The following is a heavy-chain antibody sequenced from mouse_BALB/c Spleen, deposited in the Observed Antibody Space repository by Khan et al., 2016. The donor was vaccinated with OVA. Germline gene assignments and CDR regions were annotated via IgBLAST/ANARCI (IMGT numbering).Heavy chain of an antibody. CDR3: AKGRGYYAVDY. CDR1: GFSLTSYG. J-gene: IGHJ4*01. V-gene: IGHV2-3*01. Sequence: QVQLKESGPGLVAPSQSLSITCTVSGFSLTSYGVSWVRQPPGKGLEWLGVIWGDGNTNFHSALRSRLSISKDNSTSKVFLKLNSLQTDDTATYSWAKGRGYYAVDYWGQGTSVTVSS. CDR2: IWGDGNT.